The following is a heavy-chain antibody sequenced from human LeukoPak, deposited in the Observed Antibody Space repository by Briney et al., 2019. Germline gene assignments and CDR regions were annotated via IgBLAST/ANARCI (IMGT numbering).Heavy chain of an antibody. CDR3: ARDSGTSGLSPDY. CDR2: IYYSGST. Sequence: SQTLSLTCTVAGGSINSGGYYWSWIRQHPGKGLEWIGYIYYSGSTYYNPSLKSRVTISIDTSKNHFSLKVTSVTAADTAIYYCARDSGTSGLSPDYWGQGTLVTVS. D-gene: IGHD3-22*01. V-gene: IGHV4-31*03. J-gene: IGHJ4*02. CDR1: GGSINSGGYY.